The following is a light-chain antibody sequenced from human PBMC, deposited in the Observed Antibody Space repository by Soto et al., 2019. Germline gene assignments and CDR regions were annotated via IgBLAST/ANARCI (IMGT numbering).Light chain of an antibody. J-gene: IGLJ2*01. V-gene: IGLV1-44*01. Sequence: QSVLTQPPSASGTPGQRVTISCSGSSSNIGSISVNWYQQLPGTAPKLLIYSNNQRPSGVPDRFSGSKSATSASLAISGLQSEDEADYYCATWDDSLSGHVVFGGGTKLTVL. CDR1: SSNIGSIS. CDR3: ATWDDSLSGHVV. CDR2: SNN.